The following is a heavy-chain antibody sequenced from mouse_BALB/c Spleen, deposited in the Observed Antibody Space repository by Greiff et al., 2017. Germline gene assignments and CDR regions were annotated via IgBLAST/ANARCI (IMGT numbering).Heavy chain of an antibody. D-gene: IGHD1-1*01. J-gene: IGHJ4*01. CDR2: INPSNGRT. CDR1: GYTFTSYW. Sequence: QVQLKQPGAELVKPGASVKLSCKASGYTFTSYWMHWVKQRPGQGLEWIGEINPSNGRTNYNEKFKSKATLTVDKSSSTAYMQLSSLTSEDSAVYYCARRGYGSSCYYAMDYWGQGTSVTVSS. CDR3: ARRGYGSSCYYAMDY. V-gene: IGHV1S81*02.